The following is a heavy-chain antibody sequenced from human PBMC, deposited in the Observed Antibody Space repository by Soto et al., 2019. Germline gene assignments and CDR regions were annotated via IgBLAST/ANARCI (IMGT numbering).Heavy chain of an antibody. Sequence: GESLKISCAASGITFSNYPMTWVRQAPGKGLEWVSSITGSGGDTFYADSVKGRFTISRDNFKNTLYLQMNSLRAEDTAVYYCAKDLRRENDYWGQGNLVTVSS. CDR1: GITFSNYP. CDR2: ITGSGGDT. CDR3: AKDLRRENDY. V-gene: IGHV3-23*01. J-gene: IGHJ4*02.